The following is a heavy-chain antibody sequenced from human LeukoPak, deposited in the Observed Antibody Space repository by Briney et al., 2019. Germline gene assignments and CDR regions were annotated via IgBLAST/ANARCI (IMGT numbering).Heavy chain of an antibody. CDR1: GFTFSSYG. D-gene: IGHD3-3*01. Sequence: PGGSLRLSCAASGFTFSSYGMHWVRQAPGKGLEWVAFIRYDGSNKYYADSVKGRFTISRDNSKNTLYLQMNSLRAEDTAVYYCAKANDFPYYMDVWGKGTTVTVSS. V-gene: IGHV3-30*02. CDR2: IRYDGSNK. J-gene: IGHJ6*03. CDR3: AKANDFPYYMDV.